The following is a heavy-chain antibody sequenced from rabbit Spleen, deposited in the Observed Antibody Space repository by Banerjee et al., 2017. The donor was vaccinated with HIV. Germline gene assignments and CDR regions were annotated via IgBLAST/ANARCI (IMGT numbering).Heavy chain of an antibody. D-gene: IGHD8-1*01. CDR1: GFSLSNNYV. J-gene: IGHJ6*01. CDR3: ARDTGSSFSSYGMDL. CDR2: IYTTSGTT. V-gene: IGHV1S45*01. Sequence: QEQLEESGGGLVKPEGSLTLTCNASGFSLSNNYVMRWVRRAPGKGLEWIASIYTTSGTTYYATWAKGRFTCSKTSSTTVTLQMTSLTVADTATYFCARDTGSSFSSYGMDLWGPGTLVTVS.